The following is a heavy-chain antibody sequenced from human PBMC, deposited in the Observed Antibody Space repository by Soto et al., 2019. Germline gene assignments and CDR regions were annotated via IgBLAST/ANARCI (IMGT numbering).Heavy chain of an antibody. Sequence: ASVKVSCKASGYTFTSYGISWVRQAPGQGLEWMGWISAYNGNTNYAQKLQGRVTMTTDTSTSTAYMELRSLRSDDTAVYYCARDFAPGDRFSYYDFWSGYSLDAFDIWGQGTMVTVSS. CDR2: ISAYNGNT. V-gene: IGHV1-18*01. CDR3: ARDFAPGDRFSYYDFWSGYSLDAFDI. J-gene: IGHJ3*02. D-gene: IGHD3-3*01. CDR1: GYTFTSYG.